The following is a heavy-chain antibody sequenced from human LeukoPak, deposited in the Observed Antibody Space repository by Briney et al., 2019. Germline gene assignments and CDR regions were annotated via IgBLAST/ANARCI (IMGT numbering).Heavy chain of an antibody. CDR1: GGSISSSSYY. CDR2: IYYSGST. Sequence: PSETLSLTCTVSGGSISSSSYYWGWIRQPPGKGLEWIGSIYYSGSTYYNPSLKSRVTISVDTSKNQFSLKLSSVTAADTAVYYCASGILEVGANFDYWGQGTLVTVS. CDR3: ASGILEVGANFDY. D-gene: IGHD1-26*01. J-gene: IGHJ4*02. V-gene: IGHV4-39*07.